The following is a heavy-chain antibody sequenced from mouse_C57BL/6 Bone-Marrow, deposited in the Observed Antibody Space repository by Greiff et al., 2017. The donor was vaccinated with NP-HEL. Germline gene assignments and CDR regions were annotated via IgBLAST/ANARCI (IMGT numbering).Heavy chain of an antibody. J-gene: IGHJ3*01. CDR2: IDLETGGT. D-gene: IGHD1-1*01. Sequence: QVQLKESGAELVRPGASVTLSCKASGYTFTDYEMHWVKQTPVHGLEWIGAIDLETGGTAYNQKFKGKAILTADKSSSTAYMELRSLTSEDSAVYYCTRPYGSSYQFAYWGQGTLVTVSA. CDR1: GYTFTDYE. CDR3: TRPYGSSYQFAY. V-gene: IGHV1-15*01.